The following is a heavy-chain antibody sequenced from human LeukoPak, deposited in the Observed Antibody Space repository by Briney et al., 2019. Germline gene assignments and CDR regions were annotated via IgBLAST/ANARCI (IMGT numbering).Heavy chain of an antibody. Sequence: ASVKVSCKASGGTFISYAISWVRQAPGQGLEWMGGIIPIFGTANYAQKFQGRVTITADESTSTAYMELSSLRSEDTAVYYCARKYCSSTSCYSTPYYYYGMDVWGQGTTVTVSS. CDR2: IIPIFGTA. V-gene: IGHV1-69*01. CDR3: ARKYCSSTSCYSTPYYYYGMDV. CDR1: GGTFISYA. J-gene: IGHJ6*02. D-gene: IGHD2-2*01.